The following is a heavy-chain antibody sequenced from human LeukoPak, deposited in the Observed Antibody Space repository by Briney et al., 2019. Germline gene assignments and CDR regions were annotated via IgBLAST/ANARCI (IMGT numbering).Heavy chain of an antibody. V-gene: IGHV4-4*02. J-gene: IGHJ4*02. Sequence: SETLSLTCAVSGGSISSSNWWSWIRQPPGKGLEWIGEIYHSGSTNYNPSLKSRVTISVDTSKNQFSLKLSSVTAADTAVYYCARVDRWLQFVDYWGQGTLVTVSS. D-gene: IGHD5-24*01. CDR3: ARVDRWLQFVDY. CDR2: IYHSGST. CDR1: GGSISSSNW.